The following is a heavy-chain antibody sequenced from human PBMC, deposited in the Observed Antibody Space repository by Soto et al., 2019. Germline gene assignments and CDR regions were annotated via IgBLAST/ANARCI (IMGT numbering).Heavy chain of an antibody. D-gene: IGHD3-10*01. CDR1: GYTFTGYY. CDR2: INPNSGGT. CDR3: ARDSYDGSGSYYNGLNWFDP. J-gene: IGHJ5*02. Sequence: ASLKVSCKASGYTFTGYYMHWVRQAPGQGLEWMGWINPNSGGTNYAQKFQGRVTMTRDTSISTAYMELSRLRSDDTAVYYCARDSYDGSGSYYNGLNWFDPWGQGTLVTVSS. V-gene: IGHV1-2*02.